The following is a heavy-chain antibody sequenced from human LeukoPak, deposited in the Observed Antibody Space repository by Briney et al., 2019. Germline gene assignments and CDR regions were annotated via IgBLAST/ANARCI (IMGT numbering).Heavy chain of an antibody. CDR2: IYYSGST. Sequence: SETLSLTCTVSGGSISSSSYYWGWIRQPPGKGLEWIGSIYYSGSTYYNPSLKSRVTISVDTSKNQFSLKLSSVTAADTAVYYCARQIYYYYYMDVWGKGTTVTVSS. J-gene: IGHJ6*03. CDR3: ARQIYYYYYMDV. D-gene: IGHD3-3*01. V-gene: IGHV4-39*07. CDR1: GGSISSSSYY.